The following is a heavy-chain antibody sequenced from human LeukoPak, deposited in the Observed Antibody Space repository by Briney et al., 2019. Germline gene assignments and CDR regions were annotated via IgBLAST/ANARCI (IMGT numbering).Heavy chain of an antibody. CDR1: GGSISTYY. V-gene: IGHV4-4*07. CDR3: ARGWFYYDSSGYVNWLDP. J-gene: IGHJ5*02. Sequence: SETLSLTCTVSGGSISTYYWNWIRQPAGKGLEWIGRIYTSGSTSYNPSLKSRVTISVDRSKNQFSLKVNSVTAADTAVYYCARGWFYYDSSGYVNWLDPWGQGTLVTVSS. CDR2: IYTSGST. D-gene: IGHD3-22*01.